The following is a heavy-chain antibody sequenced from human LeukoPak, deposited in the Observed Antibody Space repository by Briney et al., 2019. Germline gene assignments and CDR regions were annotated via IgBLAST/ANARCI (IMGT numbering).Heavy chain of an antibody. CDR2: IYSGGST. Sequence: SGGSLRLSCAASGFTVSSNYMSWVRQAPGKGLEWVSVIYSGGSTYYADSVKGRFTISRDNSKNTLYLQMNSLRAEDTAVYYCAREVAAAGPQTFYYYYYMDVWGKGTTVTVSS. D-gene: IGHD6-13*01. J-gene: IGHJ6*03. V-gene: IGHV3-53*01. CDR3: AREVAAAGPQTFYYYYYMDV. CDR1: GFTVSSNY.